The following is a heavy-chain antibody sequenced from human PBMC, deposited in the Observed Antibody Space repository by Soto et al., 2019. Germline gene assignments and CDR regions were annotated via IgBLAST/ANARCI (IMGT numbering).Heavy chain of an antibody. CDR3: AKAGGRVYYYGMDV. Sequence: EVQLVESGGGLVQPGRSLRLSCAASGFTFDDYAMHWVRQAPGKGLEWVSGISWNSGSIGYADSVKGRFTISRDNAKNSLYLQMNSLRAEDTALYYCAKAGGRVYYYGMDVW. J-gene: IGHJ6*01. D-gene: IGHD6-25*01. V-gene: IGHV3-9*01. CDR2: ISWNSGSI. CDR1: GFTFDDYA.